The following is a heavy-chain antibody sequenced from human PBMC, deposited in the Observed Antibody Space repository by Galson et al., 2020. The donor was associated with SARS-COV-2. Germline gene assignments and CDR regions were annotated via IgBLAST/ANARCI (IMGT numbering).Heavy chain of an antibody. Sequence: GGSLRLSCSASGFTFSDFAMHWVRQAPGKGLEYVSAISSNGGTSFYADSVNGRFTMSRDNANNTFYLQMTGLRVEDTAFYYCLSFSSTRDNYWGQGTLVSVTS. CDR3: LSFSSTRDNY. CDR1: GFTFSDFA. CDR2: ISSNGGTS. J-gene: IGHJ4*02. D-gene: IGHD6-13*01. V-gene: IGHV3-64D*09.